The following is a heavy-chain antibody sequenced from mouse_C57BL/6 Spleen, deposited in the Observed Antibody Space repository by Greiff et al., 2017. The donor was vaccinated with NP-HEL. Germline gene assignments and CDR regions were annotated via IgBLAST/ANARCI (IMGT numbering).Heavy chain of an antibody. D-gene: IGHD4-1*01. CDR3: ALSGLGRGCFDY. Sequence: VEPQQSGAELGRPGASVKMSLNGSCYTLTNHWIYRVKPRPGQGLGWIGYINPSSTYTKFKQNFTGKATLTENKSPSTAFMQLRSLTSEDSAIYYCALSGLGRGCFDYWGQGTTLTVSS. J-gene: IGHJ2*01. CDR1: CYTLTNHW. V-gene: IGHV1-4*01. CDR2: INPSSTYT.